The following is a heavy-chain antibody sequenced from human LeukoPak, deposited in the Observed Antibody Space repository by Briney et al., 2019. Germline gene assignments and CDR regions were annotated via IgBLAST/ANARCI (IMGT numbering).Heavy chain of an antibody. CDR1: GYTFTSCD. D-gene: IGHD6-19*01. CDR3: TRGSSGRRDN. V-gene: IGHV1-8*01. Sequence: ASVKVSCKASGYTFTSCDINWVRQATGQGLEWMGWMNPNSSNTGYGQSFQGRITMTMDISIGKAYMELSNLTSEDTAIYYCTRGSSGRRDNWGQGTLVTVSA. CDR2: MNPNSSNT. J-gene: IGHJ4*02.